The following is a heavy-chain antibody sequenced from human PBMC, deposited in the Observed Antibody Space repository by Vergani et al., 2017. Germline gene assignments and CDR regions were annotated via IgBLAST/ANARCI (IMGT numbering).Heavy chain of an antibody. V-gene: IGHV4-31*03. Sequence: QLQLQESGPGLVKPSETLSLTCTVSGGSISSGGYYWSWIRQHPGKGLEWIGYIYYSGSTYYNPSLKSRVTISVDTSKNQFSLKLSSVTAADTAVYYWANGKRTTVTQRGAFDIWGQGTMVTVSS. D-gene: IGHD4-17*01. CDR3: ANGKRTTVTQRGAFDI. J-gene: IGHJ3*02. CDR1: GGSISSGGYY. CDR2: IYYSGST.